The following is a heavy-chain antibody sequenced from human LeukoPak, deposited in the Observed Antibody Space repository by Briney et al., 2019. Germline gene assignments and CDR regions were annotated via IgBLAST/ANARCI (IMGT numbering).Heavy chain of an antibody. CDR1: GGSISSGGYY. CDR3: ARPGTYCGGDCYGGDAFDI. J-gene: IGHJ3*02. V-gene: IGHV4-31*03. Sequence: SETLSLTCTVSGGSISSGGYYWRWIRQHPGKGLEWIGYIYYSGSTYYNPSLKSRVTISVDTSKNQFSLKLSSVTAADTAVYYCARPGTYCGGDCYGGDAFDIWGQGTMVTVSS. D-gene: IGHD2-21*02. CDR2: IYYSGST.